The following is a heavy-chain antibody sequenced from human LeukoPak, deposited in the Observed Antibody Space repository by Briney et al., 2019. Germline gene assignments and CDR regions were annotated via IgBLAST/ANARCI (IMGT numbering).Heavy chain of an antibody. CDR3: ASFGPMLGYCSSTSCQDY. V-gene: IGHV4-4*02. D-gene: IGHD2-2*01. CDR2: IYHSGST. J-gene: IGHJ4*02. CDR1: GGSLSSSNW. Sequence: SGTLSLTCAVSGGSLSSSNWWSGGRQPPGKGLEWSGEIYHSGSTNYNPSLKSRVTISVDNSKNQFSLKLSSVTAADTAVYYCASFGPMLGYCSSTSCQDYWGQGTLVTVSS.